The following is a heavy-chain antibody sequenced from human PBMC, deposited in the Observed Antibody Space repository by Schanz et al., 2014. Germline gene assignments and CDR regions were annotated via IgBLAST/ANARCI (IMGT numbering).Heavy chain of an antibody. Sequence: VQLVESGGVVVQPGGSLRLSCAASGFTFDDNTMHWVRQAPGKGLEWVSLITWDGGITYYADSLKGRFTISRDNSKNSLYLQMNSLRTEDTALYYCAKGAVEMSTGLGGSWGQGTLVTVSS. CDR3: AKGAVEMSTGLGGS. CDR1: GFTFDDNT. CDR2: ITWDGGIT. V-gene: IGHV3-43*01. D-gene: IGHD3-16*01. J-gene: IGHJ5*02.